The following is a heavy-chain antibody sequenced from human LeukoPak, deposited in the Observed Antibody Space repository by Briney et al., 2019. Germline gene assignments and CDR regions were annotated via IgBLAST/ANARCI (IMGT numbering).Heavy chain of an antibody. V-gene: IGHV1-69*01. CDR3: ARVQWELQNNWFDP. Sequence: SVKVSCKASGGTFSSYAISWVRQAPGQGLEWMGGIIPIFGAANYAQKFQGRVTITADESTSTAYMELSSLRSEDTAVYYCARVQWELQNNWFDPWGQGTLVTVSS. CDR2: IIPIFGAA. J-gene: IGHJ5*02. D-gene: IGHD1-26*01. CDR1: GGTFSSYA.